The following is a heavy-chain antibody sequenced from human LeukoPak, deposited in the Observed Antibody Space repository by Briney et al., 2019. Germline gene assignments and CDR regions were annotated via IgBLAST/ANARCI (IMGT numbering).Heavy chain of an antibody. V-gene: IGHV5-51*01. CDR1: GYSFTSYW. CDR3: ARWGWFSSSWYANWFDP. J-gene: IGHJ5*02. CDR2: IYPGDSDT. D-gene: IGHD6-13*01. Sequence: GESLKISCKGSGYSFTSYWIGWVRQMPGKGLEGMGNIYPGDSDTRYSPSFQGQVTISPDKSISTAYLQWSSLKASDTAMYYCARWGWFSSSWYANWFDPWGQGTLVTVSS.